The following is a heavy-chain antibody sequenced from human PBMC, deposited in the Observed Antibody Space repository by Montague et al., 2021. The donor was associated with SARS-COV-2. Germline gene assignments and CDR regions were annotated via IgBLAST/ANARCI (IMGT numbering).Heavy chain of an antibody. Sequence: SETLSLTCTVSDGPISSYYWSWMRQPAGKGLEWIGHIYSSATENINSSPFLRSRVTMSIYTSKKQFSLHLTSVTAADTADYSCAREVVTFDSWSNSFRADYFDLWGQGTLVTVSS. CDR3: AREVVTFDSWSNSFRADYFDL. J-gene: IGHJ4*02. CDR2: IYSSATENI. V-gene: IGHV4-4*07. D-gene: IGHD3-3*01. CDR1: DGPISSYY.